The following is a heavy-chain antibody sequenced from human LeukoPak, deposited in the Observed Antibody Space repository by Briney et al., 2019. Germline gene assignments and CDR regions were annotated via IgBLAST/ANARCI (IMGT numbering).Heavy chain of an antibody. V-gene: IGHV4-39*07. D-gene: IGHD1-26*01. CDR3: ARGVNSGYFDY. J-gene: IGHJ4*02. CDR2: IYYSGST. CDR1: GGSISSSSYY. Sequence: SETLSLTCTVSGGSISSSSYYWGWIRQPPGKGLEWIGSIYYSGSTYYNPSLKSRVTISVDTSKNQFSLKLSSVTAADTAVYYCARGVNSGYFDYCGQGTLVTVSS.